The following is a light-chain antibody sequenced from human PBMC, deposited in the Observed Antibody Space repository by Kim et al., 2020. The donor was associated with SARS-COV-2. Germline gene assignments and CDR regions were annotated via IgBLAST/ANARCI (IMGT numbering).Light chain of an antibody. CDR2: GSS. CDR1: QGVNSK. Sequence: EVVMTQSPATLSVSPGESATLSCRASQGVNSKLAWYQHKPGQPPRLLIFGSSTRATGIPARFSGSGSGTEFTLTISSLQSEDFAVYYCQQYNNWPPLSFGGGTKVEIK. V-gene: IGKV3-15*01. J-gene: IGKJ4*01. CDR3: QQYNNWPPLS.